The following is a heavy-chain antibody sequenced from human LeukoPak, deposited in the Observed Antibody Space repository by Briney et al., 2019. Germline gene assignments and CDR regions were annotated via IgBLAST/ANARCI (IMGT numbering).Heavy chain of an antibody. CDR3: AGEYSSSSGFDY. J-gene: IGHJ4*02. D-gene: IGHD6-6*01. CDR1: GGSISSSSYY. Sequence: SETLSLTCTVSGGSISSSSYYWGWIRQPPGKGLEWIGSIYYSGSTYYNPSLKSRVTISVDTSKNQFSLKLSSVTAADTAVYYCAGEYSSSSGFDYWGQGTLVTVSS. CDR2: IYYSGST. V-gene: IGHV4-39*01.